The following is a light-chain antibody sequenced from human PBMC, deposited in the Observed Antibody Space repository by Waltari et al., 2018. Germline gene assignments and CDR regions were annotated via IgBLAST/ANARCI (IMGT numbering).Light chain of an antibody. V-gene: IGLV1-40*01. J-gene: IGLJ2*01. Sequence: QSVLTQPPSVSGAPGQRVTIPCTGSSSTIGAGFDVHWYQQLPGTAPKLLIFGNNNRPSGVPDRFSGSKSGTSASLAITGLQAEDEADYYCQSYDSSLFVVFGGGTKLTVL. CDR1: SSTIGAGFD. CDR3: QSYDSSLFVV. CDR2: GNN.